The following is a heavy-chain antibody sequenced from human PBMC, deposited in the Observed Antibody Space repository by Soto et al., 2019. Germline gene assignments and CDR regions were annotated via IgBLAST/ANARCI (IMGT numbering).Heavy chain of an antibody. Sequence: ASVKVSCKASGYTFTSYGISWVRQAPGQGLEWMGWISAYNGNTNYAQKLQGRVTMTKDTSTSTAYMELRSLRSDDTAVYYCARVQAAVAGIGYYYYGMDVWGQGTTVTVSS. CDR2: ISAYNGNT. CDR3: ARVQAAVAGIGYYYYGMDV. V-gene: IGHV1-18*01. D-gene: IGHD6-19*01. CDR1: GYTFTSYG. J-gene: IGHJ6*02.